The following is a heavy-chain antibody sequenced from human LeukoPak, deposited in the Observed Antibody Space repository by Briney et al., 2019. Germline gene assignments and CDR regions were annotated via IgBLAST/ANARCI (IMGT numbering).Heavy chain of an antibody. CDR1: GITFDDYG. CDR3: ARDKAYDSNNYYWESNGMDV. Sequence: GGSLRLSCAVSGITFDDYGMSWVRQAPGRGLEWVAVISYDGSNKFYADSVKGRFTISRDNSKNTLYLQMNSLRTEDTAVYYCARDKAYDSNNYYWESNGMDVWGQGTTVTVSS. V-gene: IGHV3-30*03. CDR2: ISYDGSNK. D-gene: IGHD3-22*01. J-gene: IGHJ6*02.